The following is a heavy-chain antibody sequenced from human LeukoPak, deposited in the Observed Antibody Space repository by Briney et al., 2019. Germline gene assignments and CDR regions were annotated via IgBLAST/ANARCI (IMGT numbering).Heavy chain of an antibody. J-gene: IGHJ5*02. Sequence: GGSLSLSCAASGFTFSGYWMHWVRQAPGKGLVWVSRINPEGSTTTYADSVKGRFTISRDNAKSTLYMQMNSLRAEDTAVYYCARVGYFYGYDHWGQGTLVTVSS. D-gene: IGHD5-18*01. V-gene: IGHV3-74*01. CDR1: GFTFSGYW. CDR2: INPEGSTT. CDR3: ARVGYFYGYDH.